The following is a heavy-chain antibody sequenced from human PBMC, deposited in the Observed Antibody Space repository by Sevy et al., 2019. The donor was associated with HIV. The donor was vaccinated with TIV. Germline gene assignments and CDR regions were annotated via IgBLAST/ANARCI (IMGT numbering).Heavy chain of an antibody. CDR2: ISSSSSYT. CDR3: ARGAVAGSWDY. Sequence: GGSLRLSCAASGFTFSDYYMSWIRQAPGKGLEWVSYISSSSSYTNYADSVKGRFTISRDNAKNSLYPQMNSLRAEDTAVYYCARGAVAGSWDYWGQGTLVTVSS. V-gene: IGHV3-11*06. D-gene: IGHD6-19*01. CDR1: GFTFSDYY. J-gene: IGHJ4*02.